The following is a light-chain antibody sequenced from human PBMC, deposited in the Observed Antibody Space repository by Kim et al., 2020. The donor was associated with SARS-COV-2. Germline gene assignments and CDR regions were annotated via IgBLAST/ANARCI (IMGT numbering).Light chain of an antibody. J-gene: IGLJ3*02. CDR2: GNN. Sequence: GQSLTISCSGRTSNVGKTYVYWYQQLPGTAPRLLIYGNNQRPSGVPDRFSGSKSGTSASLAISGLRSEDEANYYCAAWDDTLSARVFGGGTKLTVL. CDR1: TSNVGKTY. V-gene: IGLV1-47*02. CDR3: AAWDDTLSARV.